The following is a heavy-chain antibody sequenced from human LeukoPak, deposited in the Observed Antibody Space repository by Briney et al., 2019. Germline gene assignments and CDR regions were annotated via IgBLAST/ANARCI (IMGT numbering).Heavy chain of an antibody. V-gene: IGHV4-34*01. D-gene: IGHD6-13*01. CDR3: ATQYSSSWGLGY. CDR2: INHSGST. J-gene: IGHJ4*02. CDR1: GVSFSGYY. Sequence: SETLSLTCAVYGVSFSGYYWSWIRQPPGKGLEWIGEINHSGSTNYNPSLKSRVTISVDTSKNQFSLKLSSVTAVDTAVYYCATQYSSSWGLGYWGQGTLVTVSS.